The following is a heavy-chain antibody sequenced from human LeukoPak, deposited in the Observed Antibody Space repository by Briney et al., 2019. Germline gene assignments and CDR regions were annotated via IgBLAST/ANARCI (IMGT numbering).Heavy chain of an antibody. CDR1: GFFFSSYW. V-gene: IGHV3-7*01. Sequence: GGSLRLSCAASGFFFSSYWMSWVRQAPGKGLEWVANIKQDGSEKYYVDSVKGRFTISRDNAKNSLYLQMNSLRAEDTAVYYCTRHFRFEGVDYWGQGTLVTVSS. J-gene: IGHJ4*02. D-gene: IGHD3-3*01. CDR2: IKQDGSEK. CDR3: TRHFRFEGVDY.